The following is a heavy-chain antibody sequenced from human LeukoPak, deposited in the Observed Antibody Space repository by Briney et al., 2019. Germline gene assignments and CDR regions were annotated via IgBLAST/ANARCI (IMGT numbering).Heavy chain of an antibody. Sequence: PSETLSLTCAVSGVSINTCCYYWAWLRQPPGKGLEWIGYKYYSGSTSYNSSLRSRLTISLDTSKNQFSLRLTSVTAADTAVYYCARGRSYGFDFDSWGQGTLVIVSS. CDR1: GVSINTCCYY. V-gene: IGHV4-61*01. J-gene: IGHJ4*02. CDR2: KYYSGST. D-gene: IGHD5-18*01. CDR3: ARGRSYGFDFDS.